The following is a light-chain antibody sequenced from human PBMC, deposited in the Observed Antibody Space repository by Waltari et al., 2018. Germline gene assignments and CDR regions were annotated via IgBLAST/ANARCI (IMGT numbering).Light chain of an antibody. CDR2: SND. CDR3: ATWDDRLTGVV. J-gene: IGLJ3*02. V-gene: IGLV1-44*01. Sequence: QSVLTQPPSASGTPGQRVTISCSGSNSNIGSNVVTWYQKLTGRGPKLLIYSNDRRPSGVPDRFSGSKSGTSASLAISGLQSEDEADYYCATWDDRLTGVVFGGGTKVTVL. CDR1: NSNIGSNV.